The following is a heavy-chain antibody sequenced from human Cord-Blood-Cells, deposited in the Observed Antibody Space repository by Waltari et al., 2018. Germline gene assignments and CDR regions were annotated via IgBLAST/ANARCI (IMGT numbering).Heavy chain of an antibody. CDR1: GFTFSSYA. D-gene: IGHD3-10*01. V-gene: IGHV3-23*01. Sequence: EVQLLESGGGLVQPGGSLRLSCAASGFTFSSYAMSWVRQAPGKGLEWVSAIIGSGGSTYYAYSVKGRFTIARDNSKNTLYLQMNSLRAEDTAVYYCAKDRGSMVRGVIITNFDYWGQGTLVTVSS. CDR3: AKDRGSMVRGVIITNFDY. CDR2: IIGSGGST. J-gene: IGHJ4*02.